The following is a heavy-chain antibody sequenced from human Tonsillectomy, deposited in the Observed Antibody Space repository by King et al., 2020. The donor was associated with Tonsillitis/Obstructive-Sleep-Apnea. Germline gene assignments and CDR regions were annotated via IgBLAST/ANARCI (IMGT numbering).Heavy chain of an antibody. V-gene: IGHV3-30*01. CDR3: AREDRGNIYFDY. CDR1: GFTFSSYA. D-gene: IGHD1/OR15-1a*01. J-gene: IGHJ4*02. CDR2: IAYDGSDI. Sequence: VQLVESGGGVVQPGRSLRLSCAASGFTFSSYAMHWVRQAPGKGLEWVAVIAYDGSDINYADSVKGRFTITRDTSKSTLYVQMNSLRAEDTAVYYCAREDRGNIYFDYSGQRALVTVS.